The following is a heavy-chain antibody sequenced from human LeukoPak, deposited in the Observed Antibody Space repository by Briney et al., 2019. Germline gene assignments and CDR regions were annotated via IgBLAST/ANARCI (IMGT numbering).Heavy chain of an antibody. D-gene: IGHD6-19*01. CDR3: ARLDGSGWSNYYYYYGMDV. Sequence: GESLKISCKGSGYSFTSYWIGWVRQMPGKGLEWMGIIYPGDSDTRYSPSIQGQVTISTGKSISTAYLQWSSLKASDTAMYYCARLDGSGWSNYYYYYGMDVWGQGTTVTVSS. CDR1: GYSFTSYW. CDR2: IYPGDSDT. V-gene: IGHV5-51*01. J-gene: IGHJ6*02.